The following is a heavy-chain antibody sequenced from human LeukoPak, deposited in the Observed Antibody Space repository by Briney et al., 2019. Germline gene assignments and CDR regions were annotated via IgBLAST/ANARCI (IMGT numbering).Heavy chain of an antibody. CDR2: IKQDGSEK. V-gene: IGHV3-7*03. CDR1: GFTFSSYW. Sequence: PGGSLRLSCAASGFTFSSYWMSWVRQAPGKGLEWVANIKQDGSEKYYVDSVKGRFTISRDNSKNTLYLQMNSLRAEDTAVYYCHIAAAKYYYYYMDVWGKGTTVTISS. J-gene: IGHJ6*03. D-gene: IGHD6-13*01. CDR3: HIAAAKYYYYYMDV.